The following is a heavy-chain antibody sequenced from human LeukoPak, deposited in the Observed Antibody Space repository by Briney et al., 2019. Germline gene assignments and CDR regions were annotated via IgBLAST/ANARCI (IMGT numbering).Heavy chain of an antibody. CDR2: ISGSGGST. V-gene: IGHV3-23*01. J-gene: IGHJ4*02. D-gene: IGHD2-2*01. Sequence: GGSLRLSCAASGFTFSDYYMSWIRQAPGKGLEWVSAISGSGGSTYYADSVKGRFTVSRDDSKDTLYLQMNSLRAEDTAVYYCAKEGCTSATCYANCWGQGTLVTVSS. CDR1: GFTFSDYY. CDR3: AKEGCTSATCYANC.